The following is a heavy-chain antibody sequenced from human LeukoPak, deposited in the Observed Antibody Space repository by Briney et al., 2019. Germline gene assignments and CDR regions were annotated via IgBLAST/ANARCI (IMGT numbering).Heavy chain of an antibody. Sequence: SGGSLRLSCAASGFTFGSYAMSWVRQAPGKGLEWVSAISGSGGSTYYADSVKGRFTISRDNSKNTLYLQMNSLRAEDTAVYYCARDHIQLRGRAFDIWGQGTMVTVSS. CDR3: ARDHIQLRGRAFDI. CDR2: ISGSGGST. D-gene: IGHD4-17*01. CDR1: GFTFGSYA. J-gene: IGHJ3*02. V-gene: IGHV3-23*01.